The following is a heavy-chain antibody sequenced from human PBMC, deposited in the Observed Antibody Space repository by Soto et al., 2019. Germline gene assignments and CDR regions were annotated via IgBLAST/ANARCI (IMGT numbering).Heavy chain of an antibody. CDR1: GDSISDYFY. V-gene: IGHV4-4*07. CDR2: IYTEGTT. J-gene: IGHJ4*02. Sequence: QVQLQGSGPGQVKPSETLSLTYTVPGDSISDYFYWSWIRQPAGKGREWIGRIYTEGTTKYNTSLKSRITLSLDKSKNQFSLRLSSVTAADTAVYYFAREVRGGFTGIFDQWGRGSRVTVSS. D-gene: IGHD2-15*01. CDR3: AREVRGGFTGIFDQ.